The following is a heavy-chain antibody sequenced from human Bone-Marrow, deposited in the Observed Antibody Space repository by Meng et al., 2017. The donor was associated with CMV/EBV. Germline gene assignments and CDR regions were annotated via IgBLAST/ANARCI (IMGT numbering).Heavy chain of an antibody. J-gene: IGHJ4*02. CDR2: ISAYNGNT. CDR1: GYTFTSYG. D-gene: IGHD6-13*01. V-gene: IGHV1-18*01. CDR3: ARAPRIAAAGTMLILDY. Sequence: ASVKVSCKASGYTFTSYGISWVRQAPGQGLEWMGWISAYNGNTNYAQKLQGRVTMTTDTSTSTAYMELRSLRSDDTAVYYCARAPRIAAAGTMLILDYWGQGTRVTGYS.